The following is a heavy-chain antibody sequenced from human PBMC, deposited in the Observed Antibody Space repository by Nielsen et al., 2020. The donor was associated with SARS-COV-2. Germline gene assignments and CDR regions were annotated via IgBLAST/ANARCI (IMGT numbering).Heavy chain of an antibody. Sequence: GGSLRLSCAASGFTFSSYGMHWVRQAPGKGLEWVAVIWYDGSNKYYADSVKGRFTISRDNSKNTLYLQMNSLRAEDTAVYYCAREASWPDNAFDIWGQGTMVTVSS. J-gene: IGHJ3*02. V-gene: IGHV3-33*01. D-gene: IGHD2-2*01. CDR1: GFTFSSYG. CDR3: AREASWPDNAFDI. CDR2: IWYDGSNK.